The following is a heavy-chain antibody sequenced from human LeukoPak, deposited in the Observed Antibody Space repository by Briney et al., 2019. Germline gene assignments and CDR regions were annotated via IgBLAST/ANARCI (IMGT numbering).Heavy chain of an antibody. CDR2: IKQDGSEK. Sequence: GGSLRLSCAASGFTFSSYWMSWVRQAPGKGLEWVANIKQDGSEKYYVDSVKGRFTISRDNAKNSLYLQMNSLRAEDTAVYYCAREDCSGGSCYGCYFDYWGQGTLVTVSS. CDR1: GFTFSSYW. J-gene: IGHJ4*02. V-gene: IGHV3-7*03. D-gene: IGHD2-15*01. CDR3: AREDCSGGSCYGCYFDY.